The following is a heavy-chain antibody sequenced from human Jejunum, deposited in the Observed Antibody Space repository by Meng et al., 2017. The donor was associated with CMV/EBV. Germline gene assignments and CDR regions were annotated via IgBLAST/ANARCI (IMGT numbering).Heavy chain of an antibody. CDR1: A. CDR2: LSYDASNT. CDR3: ARDQDSGRSQFYSHFYGMDV. Sequence: AMYRVRQAPDKGLEWVALLSYDASNTYDADSVKGRFTISRDNSRNTLYLQMASLRGDDTAVYYCARDQDSGRSQFYSHFYGMDVWGQGTTVTVSS. D-gene: IGHD3-10*01. V-gene: IGHV3-30-3*01. J-gene: IGHJ6*02.